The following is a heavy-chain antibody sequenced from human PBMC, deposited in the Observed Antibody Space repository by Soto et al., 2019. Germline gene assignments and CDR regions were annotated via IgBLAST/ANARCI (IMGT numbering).Heavy chain of an antibody. Sequence: PGGSLRLSCAASRFTFSNYWMRWVRQAPGKGLELLSTIKQEGREEYYVDSVKGRFTISRDNAKNSLYLQMNSLRAEDTAVYYCAREPNSIDYWGQGTLVTVSS. CDR3: AREPNSIDY. D-gene: IGHD1-7*01. V-gene: IGHV3-7*01. CDR1: RFTFSNYW. CDR2: IKQEGREE. J-gene: IGHJ4*02.